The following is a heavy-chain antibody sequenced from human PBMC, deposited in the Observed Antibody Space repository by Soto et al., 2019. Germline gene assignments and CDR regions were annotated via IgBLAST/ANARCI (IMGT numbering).Heavy chain of an antibody. CDR3: VEEGGAGTGY. V-gene: IGHV3-74*01. CDR2: INSDGSGT. CDR1: GFAFSVYW. Sequence: VQLVESGGGLVQPGGSLRLSCATSGFAFSVYWMHWARQVPGKGLVWLSRINSDGSGTGYADSVRGRFTIFRDNAKRTVYLQMNSLTVEDTAVYYCVEEGGAGTGYWGQGTMVTVSS. J-gene: IGHJ4*02.